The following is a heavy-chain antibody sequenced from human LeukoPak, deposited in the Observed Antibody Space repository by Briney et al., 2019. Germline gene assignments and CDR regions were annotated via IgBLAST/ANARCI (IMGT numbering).Heavy chain of an antibody. CDR2: IYYSGST. CDR1: GGSISSSSYY. Sequence: SETLSLTCTVSGGSISSSSYYWGWIRQPPGKGLEWIGSIYYSGSTYYNPSLKSRVTISVDTSKNQFSLKLSSVTAADTAVYYCARHEEGAAAAESWFDPWGQGTLVTVSS. J-gene: IGHJ5*02. CDR3: ARHEEGAAAAESWFDP. V-gene: IGHV4-39*01. D-gene: IGHD6-13*01.